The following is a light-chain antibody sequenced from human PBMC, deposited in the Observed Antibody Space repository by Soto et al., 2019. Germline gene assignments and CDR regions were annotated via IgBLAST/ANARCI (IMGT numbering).Light chain of an antibody. V-gene: IGKV1-12*01. Sequence: DIQMTQSPSSVSASVGDSVTISCRASQGISSWLAWYQQKPGNPPKLLIYDASSLQSGVPSRFGGSGSGTDFTLTISSLQPEDFATYYCQQAYSFPITFGQGTRLEIK. CDR2: DAS. CDR1: QGISSW. J-gene: IGKJ5*01. CDR3: QQAYSFPIT.